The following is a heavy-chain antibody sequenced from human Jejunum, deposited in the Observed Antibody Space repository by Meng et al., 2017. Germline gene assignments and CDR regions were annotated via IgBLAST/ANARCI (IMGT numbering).Heavy chain of an antibody. CDR3: ARRGDGYDV. Sequence: SETLSLTCTVSGGSIRNYYWTWIRQSPGKGLEWIAYIYDGGSTNYNPSFYNPSLQTPVTISLDTSKRQFSLDMTSVTAADAAVYYCARRGDGYDVWGQGTMVTVSS. D-gene: IGHD5-24*01. J-gene: IGHJ3*01. CDR2: IYDGGST. V-gene: IGHV4-59*01. CDR1: GGSIRNYY.